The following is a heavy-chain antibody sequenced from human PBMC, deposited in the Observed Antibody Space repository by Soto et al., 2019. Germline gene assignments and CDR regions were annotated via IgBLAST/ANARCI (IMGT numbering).Heavy chain of an antibody. J-gene: IGHJ4*02. Sequence: EVQLVESGGGLVQPGGSLRLSCAASGLTFSTSWMHWVRQAPGKGLMWVSSINPDGGITSYADSVKGRFTISRDNAKNTLYLQMNSLMAEDTAVYDCARPRLETQHDYWGQGTLVTVSS. V-gene: IGHV3-74*01. D-gene: IGHD1-1*01. CDR3: ARPRLETQHDY. CDR1: GLTFSTSW. CDR2: INPDGGIT.